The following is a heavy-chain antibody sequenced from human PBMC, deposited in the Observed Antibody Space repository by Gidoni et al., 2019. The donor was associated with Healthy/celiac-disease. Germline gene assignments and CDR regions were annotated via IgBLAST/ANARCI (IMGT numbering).Heavy chain of an antibody. V-gene: IGHV4-4*02. CDR2: IYHRGST. CDR3: ARVGVDCSGGSCYSVDY. CDR1: GGSISSSNW. Sequence: QVQLQESGPGLVKPSGTLSLTCAVSGGSISSSNWWSWVRQPPGKGLEWIGEIYHRGSTNYNPSLKSRVTISVDKSKSQFSLKLSSVTAADTAVYYCARVGVDCSGGSCYSVDYWGQGTLVTVSS. J-gene: IGHJ4*02. D-gene: IGHD2-15*01.